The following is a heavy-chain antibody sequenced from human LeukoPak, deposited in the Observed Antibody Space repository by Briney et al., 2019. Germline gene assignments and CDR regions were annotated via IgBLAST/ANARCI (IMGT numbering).Heavy chain of an antibody. J-gene: IGHJ5*02. CDR3: ARDLGQYYDTSDNWFDP. V-gene: IGHV3-11*04. Sequence: GGSLRLSCAASGFTFSDYYMSWIRQAPGKGLEWVSYISSSGSTTYYADSVKGRFTISRDNAKNTLNLQMNSLRAEDTAVYYCARDLGQYYDTSDNWFDPWGQGTLVTVSS. D-gene: IGHD3-22*01. CDR1: GFTFSDYY. CDR2: ISSSGSTT.